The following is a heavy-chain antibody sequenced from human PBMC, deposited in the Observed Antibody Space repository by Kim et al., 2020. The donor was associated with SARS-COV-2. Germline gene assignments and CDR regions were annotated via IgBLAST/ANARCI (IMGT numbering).Heavy chain of an antibody. J-gene: IGHJ4*02. CDR2: INPNSGGT. V-gene: IGHV1-2*06. CDR1: GYTFTGYY. CDR3: ARDLMTTVDSLGY. D-gene: IGHD4-17*01. Sequence: ASVKVSCKASGYTFTGYYMHWVRQAPGQGLEWMGRINPNSGGTNYAQKFQGRVTMTRDTSISTAYMELSRLRSDDTAVYYCARDLMTTVDSLGYWGQGTLVTVSS.